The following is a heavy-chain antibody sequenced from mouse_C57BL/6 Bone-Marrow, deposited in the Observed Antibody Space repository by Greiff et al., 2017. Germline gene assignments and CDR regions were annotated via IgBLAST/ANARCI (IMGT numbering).Heavy chain of an antibody. CDR1: GYTFTSYW. V-gene: IGHV1-53*01. J-gene: IGHJ4*01. CDR2: INPSNGGT. Sequence: QVQLQQSGTELVKPGASVKLSCKASGYTFTSYWMHWVKQRPGQGLEWIGNINPSNGGTNYNEKFKSKATLTVDKSASTAYMQLSSLPSEDSAVYYCARLLLDYAMDYWGQGTSVTVSS. CDR3: ARLLLDYAMDY. D-gene: IGHD2-1*01.